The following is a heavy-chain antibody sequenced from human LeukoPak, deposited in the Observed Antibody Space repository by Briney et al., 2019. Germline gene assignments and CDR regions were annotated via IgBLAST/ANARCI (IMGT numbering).Heavy chain of an antibody. Sequence: SETLSLTCTVSGYSISSGYYWGWIRQPPGKGLEWIGIIYHSGNAYYNPSLKSRVTISVDTSKNQFSLKLSSVTAADTAVYYCARTEVEGIAVAGTTLYYYYYYMDVWGKGTTVTVSS. CDR3: ARTEVEGIAVAGTTLYYYYYYMDV. CDR2: IYHSGNA. J-gene: IGHJ6*03. D-gene: IGHD6-19*01. V-gene: IGHV4-38-2*02. CDR1: GYSISSGYY.